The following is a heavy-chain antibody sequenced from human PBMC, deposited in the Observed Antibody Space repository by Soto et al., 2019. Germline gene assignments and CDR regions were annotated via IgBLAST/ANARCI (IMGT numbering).Heavy chain of an antibody. V-gene: IGHV4-31*03. CDR2: IYSNGDT. CDR3: ARRGGSSSGYYYYAMDV. Sequence: QVQLQESGPGLVKPSQTLSLTCSVSSDSMNSGGYYWSWIRQHPGKGLEWIGYIYSNGDTYYNPSLKSRMTISVDTFKTKYALNLTSVTAADTAVYYCARRGGSSSGYYYYAMDVWGQGTTVTVSS. J-gene: IGHJ6*02. CDR1: SDSMNSGGYY. D-gene: IGHD6-6*01.